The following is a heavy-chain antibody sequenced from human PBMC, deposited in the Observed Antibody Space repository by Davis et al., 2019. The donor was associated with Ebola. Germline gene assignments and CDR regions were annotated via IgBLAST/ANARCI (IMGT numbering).Heavy chain of an antibody. D-gene: IGHD6-13*01. CDR2: INPNSGGT. J-gene: IGHJ6*03. Sequence: ASVKVSCKASGYTFTGYYMHWVRQAPGQGLEWMGWINPNSGGTNYAQKFQGRVTMTRDTSISTAYMELSRLRSDDTAVYYCARDLEGRDGSSWSYYYYYMDVWGKGTTVTVSS. CDR3: ARDLEGRDGSSWSYYYYYMDV. V-gene: IGHV1-2*02. CDR1: GYTFTGYY.